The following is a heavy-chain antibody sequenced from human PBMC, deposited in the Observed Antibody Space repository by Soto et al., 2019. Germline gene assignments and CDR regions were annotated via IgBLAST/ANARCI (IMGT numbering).Heavy chain of an antibody. V-gene: IGHV4-39*07. CDR2: IYYSGST. CDR1: GGSISSSSYY. J-gene: IGHJ6*02. CDR3: ARPYYYYGMDV. Sequence: LSETLSLTCTVSGGSISSSSYYWGWIRQPPGKGLEWIGSIYYSGSTYYNPSLKSRVTISVDTSKNQFSLKLSSVTAADTAVYDFARPYYYYGMDVWGQGTTVTVSS.